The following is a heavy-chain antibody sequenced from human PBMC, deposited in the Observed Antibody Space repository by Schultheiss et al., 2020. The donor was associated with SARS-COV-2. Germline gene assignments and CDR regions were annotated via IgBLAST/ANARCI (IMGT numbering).Heavy chain of an antibody. D-gene: IGHD3-10*01. CDR3: ASWTTMVRGVILDY. Sequence: SETLSLTCAVYGGSFSGYYWSWIRQPPGKGLEWIGSIYYSGSTYYNPSLKSRVTISVDTSKNQFSLKLSSVTAADTAVYYCASWTTMVRGVILDYWGQGTLVTVSS. CDR2: IYYSGST. J-gene: IGHJ4*02. V-gene: IGHV4-59*08. CDR1: GGSFSGYY.